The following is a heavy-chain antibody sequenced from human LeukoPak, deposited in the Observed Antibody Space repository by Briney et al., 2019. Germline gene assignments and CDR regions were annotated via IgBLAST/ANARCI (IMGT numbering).Heavy chain of an antibody. CDR3: AKEYGSGWYAY. J-gene: IGHJ4*02. Sequence: GGSLRLSCAASGFTFSSYGMHWVRQAPGKGLEWVAVIWYDGSNKYSADSVKGRFTISRDNSKNTLYLQMNSLRVADTAVYYCAKEYGSGWYAYWGQGNLVTVSS. CDR1: GFTFSSYG. V-gene: IGHV3-33*06. CDR2: IWYDGSNK. D-gene: IGHD6-19*01.